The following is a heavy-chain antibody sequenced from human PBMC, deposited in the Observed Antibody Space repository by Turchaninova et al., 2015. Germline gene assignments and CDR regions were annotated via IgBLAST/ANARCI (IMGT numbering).Heavy chain of an antibody. CDR2: ITGSGGST. Sequence: VQPGGSLRLSCAASGFTFSTYAMSWVRPAPGKGLGWVSAIRGTSGSRKGLEWVSAITGSGGSTYYADSVKGRFTISRDNSKNTLYLQMNSLRAEDTAVYYCAKEYSSSWPYWGQGTLVTVSS. J-gene: IGHJ4*02. CDR1: GFTFSTYA. V-gene: IGHV3-23*01. CDR3: AKEYSSSWPY. D-gene: IGHD6-13*01.